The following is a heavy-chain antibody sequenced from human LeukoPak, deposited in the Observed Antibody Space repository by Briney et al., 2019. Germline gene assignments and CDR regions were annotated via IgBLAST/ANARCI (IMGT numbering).Heavy chain of an antibody. CDR3: ARVGRRAGDY. J-gene: IGHJ4*02. CDR2: ISSSGSTI. Sequence: PGGSLRLSCAAPGFTFSNYEMNWVRQAPGKGLEWVSYISSSGSTIYYADSVKGRFTISRDNAKNSLYLQMNSLRAEDTAVYYCARVGRRAGDYWGQGTLVTVSS. CDR1: GFTFSNYE. V-gene: IGHV3-48*03.